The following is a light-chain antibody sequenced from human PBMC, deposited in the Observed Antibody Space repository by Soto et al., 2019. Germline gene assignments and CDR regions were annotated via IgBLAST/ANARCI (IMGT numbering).Light chain of an antibody. CDR2: LGS. J-gene: IGKJ5*01. V-gene: IGKV2-28*01. Sequence: DIVVTQSPLSLPVTPGEPASISCRSSQSLLHSNGYNYLDWYLQKPGQSPQLLVYLGSNRASGAPDRFSGSGSGTDFTLKISRVEAEDVGVYYCMQALQTITFGQGTRLEIK. CDR3: MQALQTIT. CDR1: QSLLHSNGYNY.